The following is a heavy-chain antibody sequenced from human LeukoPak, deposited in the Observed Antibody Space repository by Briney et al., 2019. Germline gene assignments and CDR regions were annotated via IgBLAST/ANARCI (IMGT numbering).Heavy chain of an antibody. CDR2: INPNSGGT. J-gene: IGHJ3*02. V-gene: IGHV1-2*04. Sequence: ASVKVSRKASGYTFTGYYMHWVRQAPGQGLEWMGWINPNSGGTNYAQKFQGWVTMARDTSISTAYMELSRLRSDDTAVYYCARVGIAAATFDIWGQGTMVTVSS. CDR3: ARVGIAAATFDI. CDR1: GYTFTGYY. D-gene: IGHD6-13*01.